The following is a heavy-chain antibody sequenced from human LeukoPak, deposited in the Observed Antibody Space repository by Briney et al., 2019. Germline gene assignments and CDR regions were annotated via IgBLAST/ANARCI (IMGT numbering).Heavy chain of an antibody. CDR2: ISSSGSTI. J-gene: IGHJ3*02. CDR1: GFTFSDYY. D-gene: IGHD3-22*01. CDR3: ATKVVTDAFDI. V-gene: IGHV3-11*01. Sequence: GGSLRLSCAASGFTFSDYYMSWIRQAPGKGLEWVSYISSSGSTIYYADSVKGRFTISRDNAKNSLYLQMNSLRAEDTAVYYCATKVVTDAFDIWGQGTMVTVSS.